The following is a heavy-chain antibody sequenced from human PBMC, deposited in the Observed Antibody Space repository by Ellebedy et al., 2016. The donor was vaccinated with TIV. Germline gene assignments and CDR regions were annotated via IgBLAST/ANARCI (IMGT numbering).Heavy chain of an antibody. Sequence: GESLKISXAASGFTFSSYWMHWVRQAPGKGLVWVSRINSDGFGTTYADSVKGRFTISRDNPKNTLYLQMNSLRAEDTAVYYCARSDYYDSSGYYSGWFDPWGQGTLVTVSS. V-gene: IGHV3-74*01. CDR2: INSDGFGT. CDR3: ARSDYYDSSGYYSGWFDP. J-gene: IGHJ5*02. D-gene: IGHD3-22*01. CDR1: GFTFSSYW.